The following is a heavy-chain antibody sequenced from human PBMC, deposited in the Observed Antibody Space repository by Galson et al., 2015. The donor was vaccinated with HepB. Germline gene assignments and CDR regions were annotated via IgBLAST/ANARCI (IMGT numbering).Heavy chain of an antibody. CDR3: AVVYELHYISYYHNGMDL. J-gene: IGHJ6*02. D-gene: IGHD2-8*01. V-gene: IGHV1-2*06. CDR1: GFRFSGHY. CDR2: INPHSGDT. Sequence: SVKVSCKGSGFRFSGHYVHWVRQAPGQGLEWMGRINPHSGDTNYAQRFQGRVTMIRDTSTVYMDLSRLRSDDTAVYYCAVVYELHYISYYHNGMDLWGQGTTVTVSS.